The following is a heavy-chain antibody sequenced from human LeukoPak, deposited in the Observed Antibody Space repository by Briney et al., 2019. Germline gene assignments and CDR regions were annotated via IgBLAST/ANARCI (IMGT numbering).Heavy chain of an antibody. CDR1: GGSFSGYY. Sequence: SETLSLTCAVYGGSFSGYYWSWIRQPPGKGLEWIGYIYYSGSTNYNPSLKSRVTISVDTSKNQFSLKLSSVTAADTAVYYCARVYSSSWYSSYYGMDVWGQGTTVTVSS. J-gene: IGHJ6*02. CDR2: IYYSGST. CDR3: ARVYSSSWYSSYYGMDV. V-gene: IGHV4-59*01. D-gene: IGHD6-13*01.